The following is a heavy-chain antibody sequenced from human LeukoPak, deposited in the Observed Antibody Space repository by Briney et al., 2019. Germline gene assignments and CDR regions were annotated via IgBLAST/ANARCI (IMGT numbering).Heavy chain of an antibody. Sequence: PGGSLRLSCAASGFTFDDYAMHWVRQAPGKGLEWVSGISWNSGSIGYADSVKGRFTISRDNAKNSLYLQMNSLRAEDMALYYCAKDMLDDILTGWFDYWGQGTLVTVSS. J-gene: IGHJ4*02. D-gene: IGHD3-9*01. CDR2: ISWNSGSI. V-gene: IGHV3-9*03. CDR1: GFTFDDYA. CDR3: AKDMLDDILTGWFDY.